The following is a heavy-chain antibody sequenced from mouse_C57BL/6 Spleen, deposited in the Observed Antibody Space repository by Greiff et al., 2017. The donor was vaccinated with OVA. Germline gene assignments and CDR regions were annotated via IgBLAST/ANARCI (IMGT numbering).Heavy chain of an antibody. CDR3: ARIYDGYPYFDY. CDR2: IYPRSGNT. Sequence: VQLQQSGAELARPGASVRLSCKASGYTFTSYGISWVKQRTGQGLEWIGEIYPRSGNTYYNEKFKGKATLTADKSSSTAYMELRSLTSEDSAVYFCARIYDGYPYFDYWGQGTTLTVSS. D-gene: IGHD2-3*01. V-gene: IGHV1-81*01. J-gene: IGHJ2*01. CDR1: GYTFTSYG.